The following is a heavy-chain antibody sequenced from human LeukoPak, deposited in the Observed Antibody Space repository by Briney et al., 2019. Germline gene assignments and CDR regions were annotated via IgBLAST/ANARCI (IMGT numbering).Heavy chain of an antibody. Sequence: SETLSLTCTVSGGSIGTYYWSWVPESPGKGLEWIGYIYVTGNRYNPYLQSRVTISVDTSRNQFFLKMSSATAADTAVYYCARHIGGGIEDMDVWGKGTKVTVSS. CDR3: ARHIGGGIEDMDV. D-gene: IGHD3-16*02. CDR2: IYVTGN. CDR1: GGSIGTYY. V-gene: IGHV4-59*08. J-gene: IGHJ6*03.